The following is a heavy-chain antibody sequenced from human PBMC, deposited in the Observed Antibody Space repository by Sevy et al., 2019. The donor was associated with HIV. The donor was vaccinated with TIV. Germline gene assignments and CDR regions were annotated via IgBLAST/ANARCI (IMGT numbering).Heavy chain of an antibody. V-gene: IGHV1-18*01. CDR3: ARSPGRFEESTYYYYYGMDV. CDR2: ISAYNGNT. CDR1: GYTFTSYG. Sequence: ASVKVSCKASGYTFTSYGISWVRQAPGQGLEWMGWISAYNGNTNYAQKLQGRVTMTTDTSTSTAYMELRSLRSDDTAVYYCARSPGRFEESTYYYYYGMDVWGQGTTVTVSS. J-gene: IGHJ6*02. D-gene: IGHD3-10*01.